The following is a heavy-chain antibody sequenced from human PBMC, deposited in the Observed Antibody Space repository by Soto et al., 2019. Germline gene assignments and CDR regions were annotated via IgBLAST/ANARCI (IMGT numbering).Heavy chain of an antibody. CDR1: GFTVTNYD. J-gene: IGHJ4*02. CDR3: ARSLGGGHWDY. D-gene: IGHD3-16*01. CDR2: ITSTGETI. V-gene: IGHV3-48*02. Sequence: GGSLRLSCAASGFTVTNYDMVWVRQAPGKGLEWVSFITSTGETINYVDAVKGRFTISRDNAKNSLNLQMNSLRDEDTAVYYCARSLGGGHWDYWGPGTLVTVSS.